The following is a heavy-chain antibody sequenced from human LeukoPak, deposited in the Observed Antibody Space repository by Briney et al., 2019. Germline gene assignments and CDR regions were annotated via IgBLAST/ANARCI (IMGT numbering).Heavy chain of an antibody. J-gene: IGHJ3*02. CDR1: GGSISSYY. Sequence: SETLSLTCTVSGGSISSYYWSWIRQPPGKGLEWIGYIYTSGSTNYNPSFKSRVTMSVDTSKNQFSLKLSSVTAADTAVYYCARVSVGYYDSSGYYRQNAFDIWGQGTMVTVSS. CDR3: ARVSVGYYDSSGYYRQNAFDI. V-gene: IGHV4-4*08. D-gene: IGHD3-22*01. CDR2: IYTSGST.